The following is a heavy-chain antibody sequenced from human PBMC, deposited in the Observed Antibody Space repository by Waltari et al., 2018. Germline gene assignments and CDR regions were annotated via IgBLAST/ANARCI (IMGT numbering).Heavy chain of an antibody. Sequence: QVQLVESGGGVVQSGGSLRLCCAAAGFTFSHYGMHWVRQAPGKGLEWVAFIRYDGNNKYYADSVKGRFTISRDNSKNTLYLQMDSLRVEDTAVYYCAKEDGVGPTTTSFNYWGQGTLVTVSS. CDR1: GFTFSHYG. CDR2: IRYDGNNK. V-gene: IGHV3-30*02. CDR3: AKEDGVGPTTTSFNY. J-gene: IGHJ4*02. D-gene: IGHD1-26*01.